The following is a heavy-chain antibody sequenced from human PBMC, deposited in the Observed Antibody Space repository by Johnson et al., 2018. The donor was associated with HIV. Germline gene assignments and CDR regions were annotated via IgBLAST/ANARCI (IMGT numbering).Heavy chain of an antibody. Sequence: QMLLVESGGGVVQPGRSLRLSCAASGFTFSNYDMHWVRQAPGKGLAWVAVISYSGSNKHYADSVKGRFTISRDNSKNTLYLLMSSLRTEDTAVYYCAKRYSGSLRDAFDIWGQGTMVTVSS. J-gene: IGHJ3*02. CDR1: GFTFSNYD. D-gene: IGHD1-26*01. CDR3: AKRYSGSLRDAFDI. V-gene: IGHV3-30*18. CDR2: ISYSGSNK.